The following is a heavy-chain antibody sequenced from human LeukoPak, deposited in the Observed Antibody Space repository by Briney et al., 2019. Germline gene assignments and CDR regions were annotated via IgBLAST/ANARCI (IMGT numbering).Heavy chain of an antibody. CDR2: IYPDDSDT. CDR3: ARHEGVYYDYVWGSYRPDKGDFYMDV. CDR1: GYNFTNSW. Sequence: GESLKISCKGAGYNFTNSWIGWVRQMPGKGLEWMGIIYPDDSDTRYSPSFEGQVTISADKSISTAYLQWSSLKASDTAMYYCARHEGVYYDYVWGSYRPDKGDFYMDVWGKGTTVTVS. D-gene: IGHD3-16*02. J-gene: IGHJ6*03. V-gene: IGHV5-51*01.